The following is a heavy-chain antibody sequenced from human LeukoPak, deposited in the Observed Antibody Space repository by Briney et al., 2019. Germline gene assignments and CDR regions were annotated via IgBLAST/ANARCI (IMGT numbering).Heavy chain of an antibody. D-gene: IGHD4-23*01. J-gene: IGHJ6*03. CDR2: IDYSGST. Sequence: PSETLSLICTVSGASISTSNYFWGWIRQPPGKGLEWIGRIDYSGSTYKNPALKSRGTISVDKSKHQFFLKVASVTAADTAVYYCASHHGIRWKPYYYVDVWGKGTTVTVSS. CDR3: ASHHGIRWKPYYYVDV. V-gene: IGHV4-39*01. CDR1: GASISTSNYF.